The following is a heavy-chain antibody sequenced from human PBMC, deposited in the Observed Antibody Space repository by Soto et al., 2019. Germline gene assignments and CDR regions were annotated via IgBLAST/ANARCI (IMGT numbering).Heavy chain of an antibody. CDR3: AKDYLSLPLRLGKLSLCSDY. D-gene: IGHD3-16*02. V-gene: IGHV3-30*18. CDR1: GFTFSNYG. J-gene: IGHJ4*02. CDR2: ISYDGSNE. Sequence: QVQLVESGGGVVQPGRSLRLSCAASGFTFSNYGMHWVRQAPGKGLEWVAVISYDGSNEYYADSVKGRFTISRDNSKKTLYLQMNRLRAADTAVYYCAKDYLSLPLRLGKLSLCSDYWGQGTLVTVSS.